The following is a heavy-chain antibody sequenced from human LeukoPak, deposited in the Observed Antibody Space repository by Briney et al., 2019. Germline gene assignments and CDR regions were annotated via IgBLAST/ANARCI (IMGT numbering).Heavy chain of an antibody. CDR1: GFTLSSYW. J-gene: IGHJ4*02. CDR2: ITQDGSEK. Sequence: RGSLRLSCAASGFTLSSYWMTWVRQAPGKGLEWVAHITQDGSEKSYVDSVKGRITISRDDAKNSLYLQMNSLRAEDTAVYYCARGGYPGGFDYWGQGTLVTVSS. CDR3: ARGGYPGGFDY. D-gene: IGHD5-12*01. V-gene: IGHV3-7*05.